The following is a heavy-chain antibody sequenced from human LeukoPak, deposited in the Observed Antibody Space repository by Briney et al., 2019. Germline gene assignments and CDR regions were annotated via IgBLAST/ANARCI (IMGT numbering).Heavy chain of an antibody. D-gene: IGHD4-11*01. CDR2: IYNSGIT. J-gene: IGHJ5*01. CDR1: GGSISGYY. CDR3: ARSVPSLDYLFDS. V-gene: IGHV4-59*08. Sequence: SETLSLTCTVSGGSISGYYWTWIWQLPGKGLEWIGYIYNSGITNYNPSLKSRVTVSVDTSKNQFSLRLTSVTAADTAVYYCARSVPSLDYLFDSWGHGTLVTVSS.